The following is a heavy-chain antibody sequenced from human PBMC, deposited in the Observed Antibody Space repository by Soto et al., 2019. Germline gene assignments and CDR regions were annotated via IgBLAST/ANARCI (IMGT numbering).Heavy chain of an antibody. J-gene: IGHJ4*02. CDR2: ISGSGGST. V-gene: IGHV3-23*01. Sequence: GGSLRLSCAASGFTFSSYAMSWVRQAPGKGLEWVSAISGSGGSTYYADSVKGRFTISRDNSKNTLFLQMNSLRAEDTAVYYCAKDRYGDYAFDYWGQGTLVTVSS. CDR1: GFTFSSYA. D-gene: IGHD4-17*01. CDR3: AKDRYGDYAFDY.